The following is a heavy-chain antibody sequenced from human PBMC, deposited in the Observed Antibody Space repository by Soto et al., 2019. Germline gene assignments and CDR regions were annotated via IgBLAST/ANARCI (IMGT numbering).Heavy chain of an antibody. Sequence: QLQLQESGPGLVKPSETLSLTCTVSGGSISSSSYYWGWIRQPPGKGLEWIGSIYYSGSTYYNPSLKSRVPISVDTSKNQFSLKLSSVPAADTAVYYCARGQQLVLANWFDPWGQGTLVTVSS. J-gene: IGHJ5*02. CDR1: GGSISSSSYY. V-gene: IGHV4-39*01. D-gene: IGHD6-13*01. CDR3: ARGQQLVLANWFDP. CDR2: IYYSGST.